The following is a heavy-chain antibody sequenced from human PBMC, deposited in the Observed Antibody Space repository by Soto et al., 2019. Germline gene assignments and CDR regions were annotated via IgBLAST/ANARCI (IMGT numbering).Heavy chain of an antibody. V-gene: IGHV4-39*01. Sequence: PSETLSLTCTVSGGSISSSSYYWGWIRQPPGKGLEWIGSIYYSGSTYYNPSLKSRVTISVDTSKNQFSLKLSSVTAADTAVYYCARQDYSSLDYWGQGTLVTSPQ. CDR2: IYYSGST. CDR1: GGSISSSSYY. CDR3: ARQDYSSLDY. J-gene: IGHJ4*02. D-gene: IGHD6-13*01.